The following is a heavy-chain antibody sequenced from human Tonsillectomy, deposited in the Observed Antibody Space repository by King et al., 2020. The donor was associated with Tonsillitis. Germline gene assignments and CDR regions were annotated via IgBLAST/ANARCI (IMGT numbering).Heavy chain of an antibody. CDR2: ISYDGSTK. J-gene: IGHJ6*03. CDR3: AKDLTGGDNSYYYMDV. CDR1: GFSFSTSG. Sequence: VQLVESGGGVVQPGRSLRLSCAASGFSFSTSGMHWVRQAPGKGLEWVALISYDGSTKYYGDSVKGRFTISRDNFKNTLYLEMTSLKAEDTAVYYCAKDLTGGDNSYYYMDVWGKGTTVTGSS. D-gene: IGHD7-27*01. V-gene: IGHV3-30*18.